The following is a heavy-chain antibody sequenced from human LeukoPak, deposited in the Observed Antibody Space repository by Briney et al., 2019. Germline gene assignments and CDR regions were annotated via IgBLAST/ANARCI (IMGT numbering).Heavy chain of an antibody. D-gene: IGHD1-14*01. J-gene: IGHJ4*02. CDR3: AKTARVLDN. V-gene: IGHV3-7*01. CDR2: LKHDGSDQ. Sequence: SGGSLRLSCAASGFTFSTFWMSWVRQAPGKGPEWVAILKHDGSDQYYVDSVKGRFTVSRDNAKNSLYLQMSSLRVEDTAVYYCAKTARVLDNWGQGTQVTVSS. CDR1: GFTFSTFW.